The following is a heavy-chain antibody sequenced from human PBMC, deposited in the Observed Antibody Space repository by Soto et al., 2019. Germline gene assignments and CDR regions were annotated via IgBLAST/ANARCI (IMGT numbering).Heavy chain of an antibody. Sequence: QVQLQESGPGLVKPSQTLSLTCTVSGGSISSGDYYWSWIRQPPGKGLEWIGHIYYSGSTYYNPSLKSRVTISVDTSKNQFSLKLSSVTAADTAVYYCAREGPYGDYRVSGMDVWGQGTTVTVSS. J-gene: IGHJ6*02. V-gene: IGHV4-30-4*01. D-gene: IGHD4-17*01. CDR3: AREGPYGDYRVSGMDV. CDR2: IYYSGST. CDR1: GGSISSGDYY.